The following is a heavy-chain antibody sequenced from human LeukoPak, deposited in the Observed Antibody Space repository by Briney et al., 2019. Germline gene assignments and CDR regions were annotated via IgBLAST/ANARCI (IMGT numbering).Heavy chain of an antibody. CDR1: GGSISSYY. Sequence: ASETLSLTCTVSGGSISSYYWSWIRQPAGKGLEWIGRIYTSGSTNYNPSLKSRVTMSVDTSKNQFSLKLSSVTAADTAVYYCARGRGVRGDFRANYYYYYMDVWGKGTTVTISS. D-gene: IGHD3-10*01. V-gene: IGHV4-4*07. CDR2: IYTSGST. CDR3: ARGRGVRGDFRANYYYYYMDV. J-gene: IGHJ6*03.